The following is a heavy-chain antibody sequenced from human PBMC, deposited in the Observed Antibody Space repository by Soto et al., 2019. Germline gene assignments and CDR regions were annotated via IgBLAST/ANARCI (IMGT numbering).Heavy chain of an antibody. J-gene: IGHJ4*02. CDR3: AKALDDLILNFDY. V-gene: IGHV3-23*01. CDR2: ISGSGGST. Sequence: EVRLLESGGGLVQPGGSLRLSCAASGFTFSSYAMSWVRRAPGKGLEWVSAISGSGGSTYYADSVKGRFTISRDNSKNTLYLQMNSLRAEDTAVYYCAKALDDLILNFDYWGQGTLVTVSS. CDR1: GFTFSSYA. D-gene: IGHD1-1*01.